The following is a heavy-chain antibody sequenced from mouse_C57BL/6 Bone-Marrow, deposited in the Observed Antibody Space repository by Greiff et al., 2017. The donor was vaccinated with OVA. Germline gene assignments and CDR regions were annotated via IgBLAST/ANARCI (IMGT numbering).Heavy chain of an antibody. CDR3: AIRDYYGSSYCWYFDV. V-gene: IGHV1-74*01. Sequence: QVQLQQPGAELVKPGASVKVSCKASGYTFTSYWMHWVKQRPGQGLEWIGRIHPSDSDTNYNQKFKGKATLTVDKSSSTANMQLSSLTSEDSAVYYCAIRDYYGSSYCWYFDVWGTGTTVTVSS. D-gene: IGHD1-1*01. CDR2: IHPSDSDT. J-gene: IGHJ1*03. CDR1: GYTFTSYW.